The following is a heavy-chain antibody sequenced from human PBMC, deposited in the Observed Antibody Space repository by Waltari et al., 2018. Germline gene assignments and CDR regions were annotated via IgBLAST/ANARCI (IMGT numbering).Heavy chain of an antibody. CDR2: IYYSGST. Sequence: QVQLQESGPGLVKPSETLSLTCTVSGGSISSYYWSWIRQPPGKGLEWIGYIYYSGSTNYHPSLKSRVTISVDTSKNQFSLKLSSVTAADTAVYYCARRSTIFGVVIIPGAFDIWGQGTMVTVSS. CDR1: GGSISSYY. V-gene: IGHV4-59*08. CDR3: ARRSTIFGVVIIPGAFDI. D-gene: IGHD3-3*01. J-gene: IGHJ3*02.